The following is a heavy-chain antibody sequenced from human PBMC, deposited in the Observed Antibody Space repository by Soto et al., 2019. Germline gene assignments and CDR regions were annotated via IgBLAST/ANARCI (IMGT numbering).Heavy chain of an antibody. V-gene: IGHV1-18*01. CDR1: GYTFTSYG. CDR3: AREPELERRFCYFDY. Sequence: ASVKVSCKASGYTFTSYGISWVRQAPGQGLEWMGWISAYNGNTNYAQKLQGRVTMTTDTSTSTAYMELSSLRSEDTAVYYCAREPELERRFCYFDYWGQGTLVTVSS. D-gene: IGHD1-1*01. J-gene: IGHJ4*02. CDR2: ISAYNGNT.